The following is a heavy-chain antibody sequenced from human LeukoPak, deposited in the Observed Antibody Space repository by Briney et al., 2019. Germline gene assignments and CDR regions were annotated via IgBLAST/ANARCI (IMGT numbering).Heavy chain of an antibody. CDR3: AKSQQQLVALDY. D-gene: IGHD6-6*01. Sequence: GGSLRLSCAASGFTFSSYGMHWVRQAPGKGLEWVAVIWYDGSNKYYADSVKGRFTISRDNSKNTLYLQMNSLRAEDTAVYYCAKSQQQLVALDYWGQGTLVTVSS. CDR2: IWYDGSNK. V-gene: IGHV3-33*06. CDR1: GFTFSSYG. J-gene: IGHJ4*02.